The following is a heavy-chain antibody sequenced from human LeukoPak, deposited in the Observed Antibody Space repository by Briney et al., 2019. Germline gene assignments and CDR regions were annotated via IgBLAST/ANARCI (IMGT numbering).Heavy chain of an antibody. Sequence: ASVNVSCKASGCTFTSYYMHWVRQAPGQGLEWMGIINPSGGSTSYAQKFQGRVTMTRDTSTSTVYMELSSLRSEDTAVYYCARARLAFGYFDYWGQGTLVTVSS. D-gene: IGHD3-10*01. J-gene: IGHJ4*02. V-gene: IGHV1-46*01. CDR2: INPSGGST. CDR3: ARARLAFGYFDY. CDR1: GCTFTSYY.